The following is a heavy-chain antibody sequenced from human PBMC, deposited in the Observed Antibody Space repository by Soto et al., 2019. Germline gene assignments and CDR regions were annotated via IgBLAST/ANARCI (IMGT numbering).Heavy chain of an antibody. D-gene: IGHD2-21*01. J-gene: IGHJ4*02. CDR3: ARQTGTIWYFDY. CDR2: INPSGGST. Sequence: ASVKVSCKSSGYTLTSYYMHCARQAPGQGLEWMGIINPSGGSTRYAQKFQGRVAMTRDTSTSTVYMELRSLRSEDTAVYYCARQTGTIWYFDYWGQGTLVTVSS. V-gene: IGHV1-46*01. CDR1: GYTLTSYY.